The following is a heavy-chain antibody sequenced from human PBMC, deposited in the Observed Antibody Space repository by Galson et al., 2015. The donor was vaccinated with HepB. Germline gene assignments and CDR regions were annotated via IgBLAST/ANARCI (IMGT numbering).Heavy chain of an antibody. D-gene: IGHD1-26*01. Sequence: SVKVSCKASGGTFSSYAISWVRQAPGQGLEWMGGIIPIFGTANYAQKFQGRVTITADKSTSTAYMELSSLRSEDTAVYYCARIGPGGSWGIAMGNWGQGTLVTVSS. CDR2: IIPIFGTA. CDR3: ARIGPGGSWGIAMGN. CDR1: GGTFSSYA. V-gene: IGHV1-69*06. J-gene: IGHJ4*02.